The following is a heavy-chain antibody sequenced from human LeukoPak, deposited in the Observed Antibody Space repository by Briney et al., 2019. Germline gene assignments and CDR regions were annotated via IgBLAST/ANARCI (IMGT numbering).Heavy chain of an antibody. CDR2: IYPGDSDT. V-gene: IGHV5-51*01. CDR3: ARTNSLYYYDSSGPYDNFDY. J-gene: IGHJ4*02. D-gene: IGHD3-22*01. CDR1: GYSFTNYL. Sequence: GESLKISCQASGYSFTNYLICWLRHIPGKRLELMWIIYPGDSDTRYNPSFQSHVTISADNTISTAYPQWSSLKAPDTAMYYCARTNSLYYYDSSGPYDNFDYWGQGTLVTVSS.